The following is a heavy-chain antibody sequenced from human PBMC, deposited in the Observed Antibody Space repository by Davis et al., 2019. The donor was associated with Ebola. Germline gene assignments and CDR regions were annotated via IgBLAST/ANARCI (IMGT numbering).Heavy chain of an antibody. Sequence: PSETLSLTCAVYGGSFSGYYGSWIRQPPGKGLEWIGEIHPSGSTNYNPSLKSRVTISIDTSKNQVSLNLASVTAADTAVYYCARGQDQHKLGNIWGQGTLVTVSS. CDR1: GGSFSGYY. CDR2: IHPSGST. V-gene: IGHV4-34*01. J-gene: IGHJ4*02. D-gene: IGHD2/OR15-2a*01. CDR3: ARGQDQHKLGNI.